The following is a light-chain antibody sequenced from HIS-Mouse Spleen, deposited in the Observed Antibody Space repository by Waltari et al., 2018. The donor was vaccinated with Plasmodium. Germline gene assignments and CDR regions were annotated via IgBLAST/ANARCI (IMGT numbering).Light chain of an antibody. CDR3: QQYGSSRALT. J-gene: IGKJ4*01. CDR1: QSVSSSY. CDR2: GSS. Sequence: EIVLTQSPGTLSLSPGERATLSCRASQSVSSSYLAWYQQKPVHAPRLLIYGSSSRATGIPYRFSGSGSGTDFTLTISRRWPEDFAVYYCQQYGSSRALTFGGGTKVEIK. V-gene: IGKV3-20*01.